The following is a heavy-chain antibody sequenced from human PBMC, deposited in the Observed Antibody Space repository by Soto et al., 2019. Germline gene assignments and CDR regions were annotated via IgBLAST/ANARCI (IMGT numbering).Heavy chain of an antibody. V-gene: IGHV3-43D*04. J-gene: IGHJ6*02. CDR2: ISWDGGST. CDR1: GFTFDDYA. Sequence: GGSLRLSXAASGFTFDDYAMHWVRQAPGKGLEWVSLISWDGGSTYYADSVKGRFTISRDNSKNSLYLQMNSLRAEDTALYYCAKDRAVAGTGYGMDVWGQGTTVTVSS. D-gene: IGHD6-19*01. CDR3: AKDRAVAGTGYGMDV.